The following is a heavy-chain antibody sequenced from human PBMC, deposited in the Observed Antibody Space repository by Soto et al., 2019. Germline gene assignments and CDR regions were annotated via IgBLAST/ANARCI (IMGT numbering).Heavy chain of an antibody. CDR1: GFTFGDYA. Sequence: HPVGSLRLSCTASGFTFGDYAMSWFRQAPGKGLEWVGFIRSKAYGGTTEYAASVKGRFTISRDDSKSIAYLQMNSLKTEDTAVYYCTSTTKWTYYYYYGMDVWGQGTTVTVSS. D-gene: IGHD1-1*01. V-gene: IGHV3-49*03. J-gene: IGHJ6*02. CDR3: TSTTKWTYYYYYGMDV. CDR2: IRSKAYGGTT.